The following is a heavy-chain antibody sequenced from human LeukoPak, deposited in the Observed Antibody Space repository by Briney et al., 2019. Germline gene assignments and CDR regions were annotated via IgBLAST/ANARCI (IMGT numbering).Heavy chain of an antibody. D-gene: IGHD3-3*01. V-gene: IGHV3-30*03. CDR3: ARGGTYYDFWSGKKNRNYFDY. Sequence: GGSLRLSCAASGFTFSSYGMHWVRQAPGKGLEWVAVISYDGSNKYYADSVKGRFTISRDNSKNTLYLQMNSLRAEDTAVYYCARGGTYYDFWSGKKNRNYFDYWGQGTLVTVSS. CDR2: ISYDGSNK. CDR1: GFTFSSYG. J-gene: IGHJ4*02.